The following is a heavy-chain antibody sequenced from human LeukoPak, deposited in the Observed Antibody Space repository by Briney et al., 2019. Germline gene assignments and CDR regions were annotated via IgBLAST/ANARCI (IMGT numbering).Heavy chain of an antibody. D-gene: IGHD1-26*01. J-gene: IGHJ4*02. CDR2: INHSGST. Sequence: SETLSLTCAVYGGSFSGYYWSWIRQPPGKGLEWIGEINHSGSTNYNPSLKSRVTISVDTSKNQFSLKLSSVTAADTAVYYCARGRPPGRSRSVCDYWGQGTLATVSS. CDR1: GGSFSGYY. V-gene: IGHV4-34*01. CDR3: ARGRPPGRSRSVCDY.